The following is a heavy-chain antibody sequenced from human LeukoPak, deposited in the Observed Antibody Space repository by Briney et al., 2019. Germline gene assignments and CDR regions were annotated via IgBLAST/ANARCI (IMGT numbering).Heavy chain of an antibody. CDR2: IKEDGSEE. J-gene: IGHJ4*02. V-gene: IGHV3-7*05. D-gene: IGHD6-19*01. Sequence: PGGSLRLSCAASAFSFSDYWMTWVRQAPGTGLRWVAHIKEDGSEEYYVDSVKGRFTISRDNAKSSLYLQMNSLRAEDTAVYYCARWNSGWEFDCWGQGTQVSVSS. CDR1: AFSFSDYW. CDR3: ARWNSGWEFDC.